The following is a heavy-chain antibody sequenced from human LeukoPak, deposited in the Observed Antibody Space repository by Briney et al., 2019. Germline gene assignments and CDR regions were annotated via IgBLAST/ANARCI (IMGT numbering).Heavy chain of an antibody. D-gene: IGHD3-3*01. V-gene: IGHV1-2*02. J-gene: IGHJ6*03. Sequence: ASVKVSCKASGYTFTGYYMHWVRQAPGQGLEWMGWINPNSGGTNYAQKFQGRVTMTRDTSISTAYMELSRLRSDDTAVYYCAREMRGTIFGAGNDMDVWGKGTTVTVSS. CDR1: GYTFTGYY. CDR3: AREMRGTIFGAGNDMDV. CDR2: INPNSGGT.